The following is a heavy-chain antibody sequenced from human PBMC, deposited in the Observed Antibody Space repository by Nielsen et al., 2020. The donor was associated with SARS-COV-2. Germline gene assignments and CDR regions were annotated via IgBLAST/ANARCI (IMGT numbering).Heavy chain of an antibody. D-gene: IGHD6-13*01. CDR2: IWYDGSNK. CDR1: GFTFSSYG. V-gene: IGHV3-33*01. Sequence: GESLKISCAASGFTFSSYGMHWVRQAPGKGLEWVAVIWYDGSNKYYADSVKGRFTISRDNSKNTLYLQMNSLRAEDTAVYYCARDTTEQQLDTWGQGTTVTVSS. J-gene: IGHJ6*02. CDR3: ARDTTEQQLDT.